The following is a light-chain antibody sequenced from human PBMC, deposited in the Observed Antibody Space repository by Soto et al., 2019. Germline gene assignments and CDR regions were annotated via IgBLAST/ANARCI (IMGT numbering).Light chain of an antibody. V-gene: IGKV1-6*01. CDR2: AAS. J-gene: IGKJ1*01. CDR3: LQYYNFSWT. Sequence: IQMTQSPSTLSASVGDRVTISCRASQDIRNTLAWYQQKPGEAPKLLIFAASNLQSGVPSRFSGSGSVTDFTLAITGLQPEDFATYYCLQYYNFSWTFGQGTKVDIK. CDR1: QDIRNT.